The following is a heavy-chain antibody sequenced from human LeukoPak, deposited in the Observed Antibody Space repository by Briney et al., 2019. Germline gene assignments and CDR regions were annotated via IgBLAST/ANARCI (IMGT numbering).Heavy chain of an antibody. CDR1: GFTFSSYC. CDR3: AAPSVVAAFQR. D-gene: IGHD2-15*01. CDR2: INSDGSST. J-gene: IGHJ1*01. Sequence: GGSLRLSCAASGFTFSSYCMHSVRQLPGKGLVWVSRINSDGSSTSYADSVKGRFTISRDNAKNTLYLQMNSLRAEDTAVYFCAAPSVVAAFQRWGQGTLVTVSS. V-gene: IGHV3-74*01.